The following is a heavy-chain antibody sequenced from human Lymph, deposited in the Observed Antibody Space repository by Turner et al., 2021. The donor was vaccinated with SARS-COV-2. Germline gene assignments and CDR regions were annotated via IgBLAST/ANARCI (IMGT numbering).Heavy chain of an antibody. CDR1: GYTLTELS. CDR3: ATDRSSGWPHYYYYTMDV. V-gene: IGHV1-24*01. CDR2: FDPEDGKT. Sequence: QVQLVQSGAEVKKPGASVKVSCKVSGYTLTELSMHWVRQAPGKGLEWMGGFDPEDGKTIYAQKFQCRVTMTEDTSTDTAYMELSSLRSEDTAVYYCATDRSSGWPHYYYYTMDVWGQGTTVTVSS. D-gene: IGHD6-19*01. J-gene: IGHJ6*02.